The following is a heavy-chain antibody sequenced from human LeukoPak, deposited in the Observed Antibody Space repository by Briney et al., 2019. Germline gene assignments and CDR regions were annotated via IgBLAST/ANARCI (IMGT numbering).Heavy chain of an antibody. CDR1: GFIFADYA. CDR3: AKDISSSGEDF. Sequence: GGSLSLSCAASGFIFADYAMHWVRQAPGKGLEWVALISGYGSNTYYVDSVKGRFTISRDNNQNSLYLQMNSLRTEDTALYYCAKDISSSGEDFWGQGTLVTVSS. V-gene: IGHV3-43*02. D-gene: IGHD3-22*01. J-gene: IGHJ4*02. CDR2: ISGYGSNT.